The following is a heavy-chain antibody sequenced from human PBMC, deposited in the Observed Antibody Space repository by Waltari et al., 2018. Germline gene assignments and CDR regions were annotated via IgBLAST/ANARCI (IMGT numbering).Heavy chain of an antibody. V-gene: IGHV4-39*01. CDR2: VFYTGIT. CDR1: GGSISSSDCY. J-gene: IGHJ4*02. Sequence: LRLQESGPGLLQPSETLSLTRTVSGGSISSSDCYWGWIRQPPGKGLESVGSVFYTGITSNNPSLKSRVTISVDTSKNQFSLRLSSVTAADTAVYYCARLTILGTEWGQGTLVTVSS. CDR3: ARLTILGTE. D-gene: IGHD2-21*01.